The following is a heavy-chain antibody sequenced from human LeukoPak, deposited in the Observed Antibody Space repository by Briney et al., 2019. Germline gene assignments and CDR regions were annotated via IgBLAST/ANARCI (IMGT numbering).Heavy chain of an antibody. CDR1: GGSISNYY. Sequence: PSETLSLTCTVSGGSISNYYWNWIRQPAGKGLEWIGRIYTSGTTNYNPSLVSRVIMPVDTSNNQFSLKLTSVTAADTAVYYCARIAKDSSGWSHFDYWGQGILVTVSS. CDR2: IYTSGTT. J-gene: IGHJ4*02. CDR3: ARIAKDSSGWSHFDY. D-gene: IGHD6-19*01. V-gene: IGHV4-4*07.